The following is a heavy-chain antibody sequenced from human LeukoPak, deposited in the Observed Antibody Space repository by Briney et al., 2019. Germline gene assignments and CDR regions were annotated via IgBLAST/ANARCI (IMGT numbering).Heavy chain of an antibody. CDR2: ISTDGITT. CDR1: GFTFSSYW. D-gene: IGHD5-12*01. Sequence: GGSLRLSCAASGFTFSSYWMHWVRQAPGEGLVWVSRISTDGITTSHADSVKGRFTISRDNAKNTLYLQMNSLRADDTAVYYCAKAGTGYDCWGQGTLVTVSS. J-gene: IGHJ4*02. CDR3: AKAGTGYDC. V-gene: IGHV3-74*01.